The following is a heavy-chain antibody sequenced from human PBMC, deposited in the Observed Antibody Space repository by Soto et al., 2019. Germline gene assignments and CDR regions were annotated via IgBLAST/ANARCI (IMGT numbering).Heavy chain of an antibody. CDR3: AKGWIQLWLPT. Sequence: PGGSLRLSCAASGFTFSSYGIHWVRQAPGKGLEWVAVISYDGSNKYYADSVKGRFTISRDNSKNTLYLQMNSLRAEDTAVYYCAKGWIQLWLPTWGQGTLVTVSS. CDR1: GFTFSSYG. J-gene: IGHJ5*02. CDR2: ISYDGSNK. D-gene: IGHD5-18*01. V-gene: IGHV3-30*18.